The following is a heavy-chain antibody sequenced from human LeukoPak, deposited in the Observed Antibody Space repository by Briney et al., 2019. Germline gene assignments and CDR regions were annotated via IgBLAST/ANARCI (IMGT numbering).Heavy chain of an antibody. D-gene: IGHD3-3*01. CDR1: GGSISSHY. CDR2: VYYSGST. CDR3: AREVGYYYYMDV. Sequence: SETLSLTCTVSGGSISSHYWSWIRQPPGKGLEWIGYVYYSGSTNYNPSLKSRVTISVDTSKNQFSLKLSSVTAADTAVYYCAREVGYYYYMDVWGKGTTVTVSS. V-gene: IGHV4-59*11. J-gene: IGHJ6*03.